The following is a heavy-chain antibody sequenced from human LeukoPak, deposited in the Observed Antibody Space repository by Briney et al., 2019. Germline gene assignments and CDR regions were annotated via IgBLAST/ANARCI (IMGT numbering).Heavy chain of an antibody. D-gene: IGHD3-22*01. V-gene: IGHV1-24*01. CDR3: ATDSPITTSGDYYYMDV. J-gene: IGHJ6*03. Sequence: GASVKVSCKASGYTFTGYYMHWVRQAPGKGLEWMGGFDPEDGETIYAQKFQGRVTMTEDTSTDTAYMELSSLRSEDTAVYYCATDSPITTSGDYYYMDVWGKGTTVTVSS. CDR2: FDPEDGET. CDR1: GYTFTGYY.